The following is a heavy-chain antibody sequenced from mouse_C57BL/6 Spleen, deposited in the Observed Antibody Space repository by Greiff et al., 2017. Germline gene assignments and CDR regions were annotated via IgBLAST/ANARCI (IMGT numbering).Heavy chain of an antibody. J-gene: IGHJ3*01. CDR1: GFNIKDYY. Sequence: EVKLQQSGAELVRPGASVKLSCTASGFNIKDYYTHWVKQRPEQGLEWIGRIDPEDGDTEYAPKFQGKATMTADTSSNTAYLQLSSLTSEDTAVYYCTQGFYDGYYGPGFAYWGQGTLVTVSA. CDR2: IDPEDGDT. D-gene: IGHD2-3*01. CDR3: TQGFYDGYYGPGFAY. V-gene: IGHV14-1*01.